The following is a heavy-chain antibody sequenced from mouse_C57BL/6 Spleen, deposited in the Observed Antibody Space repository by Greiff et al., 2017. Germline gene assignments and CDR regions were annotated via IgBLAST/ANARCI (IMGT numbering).Heavy chain of an antibody. V-gene: IGHV1-53*01. CDR2: INPSNGGT. CDR3: ARSRYSNYLYAMDY. Sequence: MQLKQPGTELVKPGASVKLSCKASGYTFTSYWMHWVKQRPGQGLEWIGNINPSNGGTNYNEKFKSKATLTVDKSSSTAYMQLSSLTSEDSAVYYCARSRYSNYLYAMDYWGQGTSVTVSS. D-gene: IGHD2-5*01. J-gene: IGHJ4*01. CDR1: GYTFTSYW.